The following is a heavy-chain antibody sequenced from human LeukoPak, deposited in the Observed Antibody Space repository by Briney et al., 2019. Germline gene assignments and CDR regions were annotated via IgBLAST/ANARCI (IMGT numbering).Heavy chain of an antibody. V-gene: IGHV3-7*03. J-gene: IGHJ3*02. Sequence: GESLRHSCAAFGFTFSNFWMSWVRQAPGKGLEWVASIKQDGSEKYYVGSVKGRFTISRDNAKNSLYLQMNSLRVEDTAVYYCARTRTAHDIWGQGTMVTVSS. D-gene: IGHD1-14*01. CDR3: ARTRTAHDI. CDR2: IKQDGSEK. CDR1: GFTFSNFW.